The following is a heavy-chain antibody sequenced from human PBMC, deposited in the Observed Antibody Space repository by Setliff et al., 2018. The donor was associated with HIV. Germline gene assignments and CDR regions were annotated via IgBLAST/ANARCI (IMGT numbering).Heavy chain of an antibody. CDR3: AGHPVTSGWLSLNRFDP. D-gene: IGHD6-19*01. CDR2: IYHDGTT. J-gene: IGHJ5*01. CDR1: GGSINTSSYY. Sequence: KTSETLSLTCSVSGGSINTSSYYWAWVRQPPGYELEWIGSIYHDGTTHYRSSLRSRAAISIDTSKSQISLKVRSVTAADTAVYFCAGHPVTSGWLSLNRFDPWGQGILVTVSS. V-gene: IGHV4-39*07.